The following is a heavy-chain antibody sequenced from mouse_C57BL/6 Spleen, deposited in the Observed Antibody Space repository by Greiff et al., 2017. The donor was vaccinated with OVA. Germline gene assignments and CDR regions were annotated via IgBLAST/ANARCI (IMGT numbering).Heavy chain of an antibody. CDR2: ISSGGSYT. D-gene: IGHD1-1*01. CDR3: ARQGITTVVAPYYFDY. V-gene: IGHV5-6*01. J-gene: IGHJ2*01. Sequence: EVKLMESGGDLVKPGGSLKLSRAASGFTFSSYGMSWVRQTPDKRLEWVATISSGGSYTYYPDSVKGRFTISRDNAKNTLYLQMSSLKSEDTAMYYCARQGITTVVAPYYFDYWGQGTTLTVSS. CDR1: GFTFSSYG.